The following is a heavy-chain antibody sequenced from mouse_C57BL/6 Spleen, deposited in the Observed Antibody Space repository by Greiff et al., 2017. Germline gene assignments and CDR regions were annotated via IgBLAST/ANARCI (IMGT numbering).Heavy chain of an antibody. V-gene: IGHV5-17*01. Sequence: EVHLVESGGGLVKPGGSLKLSCAASGFTFSDYGMHWVRQAPEKGLEWVAYISSGSSTIYYADTVKGRFTISRDNAKNTGGLQMTSRRSEGTAMYYCARRGSNYRYFDVWGTGTTVTV. CDR1: GFTFSDYG. J-gene: IGHJ1*03. CDR3: ARRGSNYRYFDV. CDR2: ISSGSSTI. D-gene: IGHD2-5*01.